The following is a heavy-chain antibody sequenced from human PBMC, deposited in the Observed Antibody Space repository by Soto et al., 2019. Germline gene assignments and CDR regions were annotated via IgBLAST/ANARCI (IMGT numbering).Heavy chain of an antibody. CDR3: AGVHIPYTAMTSYHFDY. Sequence: SETLSLTCAVYGGSFSGYYWSWIRQPPGKGLEWIGEINHSGSTNYNPSLKSRVTISVDTSKNQFSLKLSSVTAADTAVYYCAGVHIPYTAMTSYHFDYWGQGTLVTVSS. D-gene: IGHD5-18*01. V-gene: IGHV4-34*01. J-gene: IGHJ4*02. CDR2: INHSGST. CDR1: GGSFSGYY.